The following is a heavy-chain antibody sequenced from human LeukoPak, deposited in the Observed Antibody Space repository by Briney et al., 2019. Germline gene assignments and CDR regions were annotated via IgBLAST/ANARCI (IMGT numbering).Heavy chain of an antibody. V-gene: IGHV4-34*01. D-gene: IGHD5-18*01. J-gene: IGHJ4*02. CDR1: GGSISRYY. CDR2: INHSGST. CDR3: ASSRVDTAMDYYFDY. Sequence: PSETLSLTCTVSGGSISRYYWSSIRQPPGKGLEWIGEINHSGSTNYNPSLKSRVTISVDTSKNQFSLKLSSVTAADTAVYYCASSRVDTAMDYYFDYWGQGTLVTVSS.